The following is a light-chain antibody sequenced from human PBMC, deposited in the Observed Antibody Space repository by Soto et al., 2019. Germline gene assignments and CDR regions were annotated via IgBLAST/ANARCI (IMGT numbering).Light chain of an antibody. V-gene: IGKV3-20*01. CDR2: RAS. Sequence: EIVLTQSPGTLSLSPGERATLSCRASQSVSSDYLAWYQQKPGQTPKVLIYRASSRATGIPDRFSGSGSGTDFTLTISSLQSEDFALYYCQQYNDWPPWTFGQGTKVDIK. CDR3: QQYNDWPPWT. J-gene: IGKJ1*01. CDR1: QSVSSDY.